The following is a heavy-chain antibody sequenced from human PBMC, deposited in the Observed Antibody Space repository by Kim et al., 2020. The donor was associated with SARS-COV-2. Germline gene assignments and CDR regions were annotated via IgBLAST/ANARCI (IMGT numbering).Heavy chain of an antibody. CDR1: GFTFSSYD. CDR3: ARGAFYGSGCNTIDY. J-gene: IGHJ4*02. CDR2: IGTAGDT. Sequence: GGSLRLSCAASGFTFSSYDMHWFRQATGKGLEWVSAIGTAGDTYYPGSVKGRFTISRENAKNSLYLQMNSLRAGDTAVYYCARGAFYGSGCNTIDYWGQGTLVTVSS. D-gene: IGHD3-10*01. V-gene: IGHV3-13*04.